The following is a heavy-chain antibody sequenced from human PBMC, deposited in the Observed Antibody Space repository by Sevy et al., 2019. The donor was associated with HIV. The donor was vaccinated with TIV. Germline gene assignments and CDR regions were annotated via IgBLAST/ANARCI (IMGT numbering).Heavy chain of an antibody. V-gene: IGHV1-18*01. CDR2: ISPYTGNT. CDR1: GYTFNIYG. CDR3: ARDRQEGYFAY. J-gene: IGHJ4*02. Sequence: ASVKVSCKATGYTFNIYGISWVRQAPGQGLEWMGWISPYTGNTNYAQKLQGRVTMTTDTSTSTAYMDLRSLGSDDTAVYYWARDRQEGYFAYWGQGTLVTVSS.